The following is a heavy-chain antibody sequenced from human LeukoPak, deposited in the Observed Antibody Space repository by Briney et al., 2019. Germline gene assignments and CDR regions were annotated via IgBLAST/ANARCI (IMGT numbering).Heavy chain of an antibody. CDR2: ISGSGGST. Sequence: PGGSLRLSCAASGFTFSSYAMSWVRQAPGKGLEWVSAISGSGGSTYYADSVKGRFTISRDNSKNTLYLQMNSLRAEDTAVYYCARERSITGTTGMAYWGQGTLVTVSS. J-gene: IGHJ4*02. V-gene: IGHV3-23*01. CDR1: GFTFSSYA. CDR3: ARERSITGTTGMAY. D-gene: IGHD1-7*01.